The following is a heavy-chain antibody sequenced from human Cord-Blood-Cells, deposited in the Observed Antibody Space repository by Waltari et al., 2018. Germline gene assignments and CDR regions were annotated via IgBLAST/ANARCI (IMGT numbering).Heavy chain of an antibody. J-gene: IGHJ3*02. CDR3: ARDRAVAASDYTIDAFDI. CDR2: IYYSGST. Sequence: QLQLQESGPGLVKPSETLSLTCTVSGGSISSSSYSWGWIRQPPGKGLEWLGSIYYSGSTYYNPSLKSRVTISVDTSKNQFSLKLSSVTAADTAVYYCARDRAVAASDYTIDAFDIWGQGTMVTVSS. CDR1: GGSISSSSYS. V-gene: IGHV4-39*01. D-gene: IGHD6-19*01.